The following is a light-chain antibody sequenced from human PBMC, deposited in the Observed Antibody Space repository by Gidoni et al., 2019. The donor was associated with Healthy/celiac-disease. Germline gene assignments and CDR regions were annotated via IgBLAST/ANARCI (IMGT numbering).Light chain of an antibody. V-gene: IGKV1-39*01. CDR2: AAS. J-gene: IGKJ4*01. Sequence: DIQLTQSPSSLSASVGDRVTITFRASQSISSYLNWYQQKPGKAPKLLIYAASSLQSGVPSRFSGSGSGTDFTLTISSLQTEDFGNYYCQQSYSTPLTFGGGTKVEIK. CDR1: QSISSY. CDR3: QQSYSTPLT.